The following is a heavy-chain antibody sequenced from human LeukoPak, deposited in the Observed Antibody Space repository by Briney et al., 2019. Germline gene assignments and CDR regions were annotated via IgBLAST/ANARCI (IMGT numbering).Heavy chain of an antibody. Sequence: GGSLRLSCAASGFTFSNYWMSWVRQAPGRGLEWVANIKRDGSEKYYVDSVGGRFTISRDNAKSSLYLQMNSLRVEDTAVYYCAKERGYSYGDDAFDIWGQGTMVTVSS. D-gene: IGHD5-18*01. CDR3: AKERGYSYGDDAFDI. CDR2: IKRDGSEK. J-gene: IGHJ3*02. CDR1: GFTFSNYW. V-gene: IGHV3-7*05.